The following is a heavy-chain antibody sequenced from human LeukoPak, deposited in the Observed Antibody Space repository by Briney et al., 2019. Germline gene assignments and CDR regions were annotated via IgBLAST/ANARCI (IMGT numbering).Heavy chain of an antibody. D-gene: IGHD6-25*01. CDR2: INTKTGSP. CDR3: ARGGYSRGQGSPFDY. V-gene: IGHV7-4-1*02. Sequence: ASVKVSCKASGYIFTKFGVSWVRQAPGQGLEWMGWINTKTGSPTYAQGLTGRFVFSLDTSVSTTYLQINNLQAEDTAMYYCARGGYSRGQGSPFDYWGQGTLVTVSS. CDR1: GYIFTKFG. J-gene: IGHJ4*02.